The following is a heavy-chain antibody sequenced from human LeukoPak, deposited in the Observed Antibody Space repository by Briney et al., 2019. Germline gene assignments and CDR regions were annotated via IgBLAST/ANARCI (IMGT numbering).Heavy chain of an antibody. D-gene: IGHD3-3*01. CDR3: ARGGRYDFWSGYSLYYFDY. CDR1: GGSISSSSYY. CDR2: INHSGST. J-gene: IGHJ4*02. V-gene: IGHV4-39*07. Sequence: SETLSLTCTVSGGSISSSSYYWSWIRQPPGKGLEWIGEINHSGSTNYNPSLKSRVTISVDTSKNQFSLKLSSVTAADTAVYYRARGGRYDFWSGYSLYYFDYWGQGTLVTVSS.